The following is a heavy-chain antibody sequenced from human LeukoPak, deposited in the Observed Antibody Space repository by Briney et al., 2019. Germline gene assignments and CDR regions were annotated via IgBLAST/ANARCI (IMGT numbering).Heavy chain of an antibody. J-gene: IGHJ3*02. V-gene: IGHV3-30-3*01. Sequence: GGSLRLSCAASGFTFSSYAIHWVRQAPGKGLEWVAFISYDGTITYYADSVKGRFTISRDNSKNALYLQMNSLRAEDTAVYYCARGQRYYDSSGYSAFDIWGQGTMVTVSS. D-gene: IGHD3-22*01. CDR3: ARGQRYYDSSGYSAFDI. CDR1: GFTFSSYA. CDR2: ISYDGTIT.